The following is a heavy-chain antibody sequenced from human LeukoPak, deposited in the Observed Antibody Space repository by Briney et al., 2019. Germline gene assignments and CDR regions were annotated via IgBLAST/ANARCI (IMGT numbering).Heavy chain of an antibody. CDR2: INPSGGDT. V-gene: IGHV1-46*01. J-gene: IGHJ4*02. CDR3: ARDLEIKEVTGYFDY. D-gene: IGHD1-1*01. CDR1: GYTFTTYY. Sequence: ASVKVSCKASGYTFTTYYMHWLRQAPGQGLEWMGIINPSGGDTRYAQKFQGRVTMTRDSSTSTIYMEVSSLRSEDTAVYYCARDLEIKEVTGYFDYWGQGTLVTVSS.